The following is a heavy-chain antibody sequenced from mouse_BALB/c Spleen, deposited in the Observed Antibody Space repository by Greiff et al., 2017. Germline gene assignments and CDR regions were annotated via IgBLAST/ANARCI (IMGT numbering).Heavy chain of an antibody. CDR1: GYTFTSYW. V-gene: IGHV1-69*02. D-gene: IGHD2-2*01. Sequence: QVQLQQPGAELVRPGASVKLSCKASGYTFTSYWINWVKQRPGQGLEWIGNIYPSDSYTNYNQKFKDKATLTVDKSSSTAYMQLSSPTSEDSAVYYCTSYGYDGGFAYWGQGTLVTVSA. CDR3: TSYGYDGGFAY. CDR2: IYPSDSYT. J-gene: IGHJ3*01.